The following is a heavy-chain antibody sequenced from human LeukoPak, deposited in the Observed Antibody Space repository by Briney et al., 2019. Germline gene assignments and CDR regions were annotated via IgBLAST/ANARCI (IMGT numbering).Heavy chain of an antibody. CDR3: ARGRTRLSWLDP. Sequence: PSETLSLTCAVSGGSIRGYYWSWVRQSPGKGLEWIGDINQNAGTDYNPSLKSRVTMSIDSSKNQISLNVTAATAADTAICYCARGRTRLSWLDPWGQGTLVTVSS. CDR2: INQNAGT. CDR1: GGSIRGYY. V-gene: IGHV4-34*01. D-gene: IGHD6-6*01. J-gene: IGHJ5*02.